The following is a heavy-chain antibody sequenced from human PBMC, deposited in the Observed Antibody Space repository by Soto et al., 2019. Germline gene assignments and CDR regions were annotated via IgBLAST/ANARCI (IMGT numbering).Heavy chain of an antibody. D-gene: IGHD2-15*01. CDR2: IYYSGST. CDR3: ARGTLLDYSDY. J-gene: IGHJ4*02. CDR1: GGSISSGSYT. V-gene: IGHV4-61*01. Sequence: SETLSLTCGVSGGSISSGSYTWNWIRQPPGKGLEWIGYIYYSGSTDYNPSLKSRVTISVDTSKNQFSLKLSSVTAADTAVYYCARGTLLDYSDYWGQGTLVTVSS.